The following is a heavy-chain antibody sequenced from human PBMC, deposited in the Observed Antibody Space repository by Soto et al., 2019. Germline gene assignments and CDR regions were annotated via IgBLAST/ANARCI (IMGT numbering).Heavy chain of an antibody. Sequence: EVQLVESGGGLVQPGRSLRLSCAASGFTFDDYAMHWVRQAPGKGLEWVSGISWNSGSIGYADSVKGRFTISRDNAKNSLYLQMNSLRAEDTALYYCAKDRVLLLSFYFDYWGQGTLVTVSS. V-gene: IGHV3-9*01. D-gene: IGHD2-15*01. J-gene: IGHJ4*02. CDR1: GFTFDDYA. CDR3: AKDRVLLLSFYFDY. CDR2: ISWNSGSI.